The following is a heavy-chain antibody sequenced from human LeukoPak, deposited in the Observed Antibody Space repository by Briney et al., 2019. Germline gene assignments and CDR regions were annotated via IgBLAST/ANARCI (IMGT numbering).Heavy chain of an antibody. V-gene: IGHV4-39*07. Sequence: PSETLSLTCTVSGGSISSSSYYWGWIRQPPGKGLEWIGRIYTSGITYYNPSLKSRVTMSVDTSKNQFSLKLNSVTAADTAVYYCARDRGGPSYFDYWGQGTLVTVSS. CDR1: GGSISSSSYY. CDR2: IYTSGIT. D-gene: IGHD3-10*01. J-gene: IGHJ4*02. CDR3: ARDRGGPSYFDY.